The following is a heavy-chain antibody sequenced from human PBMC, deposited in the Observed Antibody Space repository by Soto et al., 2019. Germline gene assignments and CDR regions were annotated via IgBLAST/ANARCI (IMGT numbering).Heavy chain of an antibody. J-gene: IGHJ5*02. V-gene: IGHV1-69*13. CDR1: GGAVSSHA. CDR3: ASLFSGGSCYPTLNWFDP. CDR2: IIPVFVAA. D-gene: IGHD2-15*01. Sequence: SVKVSWKGAGGAVSSHASSCLRQAPGQGRQWMGGIIPVFVAANYAQKFQGRVTITADESQSTAYMELSSLRSEDTAVYYCASLFSGGSCYPTLNWFDPWGQGTLVTVSS.